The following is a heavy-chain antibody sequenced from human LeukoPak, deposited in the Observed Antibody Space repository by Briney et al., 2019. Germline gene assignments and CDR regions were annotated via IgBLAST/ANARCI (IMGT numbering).Heavy chain of an antibody. J-gene: IGHJ1*01. CDR2: TYYTGST. D-gene: IGHD6-13*01. Sequence: SETLSLTCSVSGGSLSSSDYYWGWIRQPPGMGLEWIGSTYYTGSTYYNPSLKSRVTMSIDTSKNQVSLKLTSVTAADTAVYYCARAFSSGWYENFQHWGQGTLVTVSS. V-gene: IGHV4-39*07. CDR3: ARAFSSGWYENFQH. CDR1: GGSLSSSDYY.